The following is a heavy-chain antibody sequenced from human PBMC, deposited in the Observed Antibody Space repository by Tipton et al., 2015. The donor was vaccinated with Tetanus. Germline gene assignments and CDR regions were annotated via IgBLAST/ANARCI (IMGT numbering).Heavy chain of an antibody. J-gene: IGHJ4*02. CDR3: ARASYGFPKKGPFDS. D-gene: IGHD3-3*01. V-gene: IGHV4-61*08. CDR1: GGSLRSGDHY. CDR2: ISSSGST. Sequence: TLSLTCSVSGGSLRSGDHYWSWIRQPPGKGLEWLAYISSSGSTNSNYDLRSRITISRDTSKNQFSLKLTSVTAADTAIYYCARASYGFPKKGPFDSWGQGALVIVSS.